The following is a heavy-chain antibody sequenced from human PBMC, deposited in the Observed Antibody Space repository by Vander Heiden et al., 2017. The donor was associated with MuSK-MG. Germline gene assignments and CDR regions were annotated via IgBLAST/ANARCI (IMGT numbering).Heavy chain of an antibody. V-gene: IGHV3-30*04. CDR1: GFIFSTYA. J-gene: IGHJ3*02. D-gene: IGHD1-26*01. CDR2: ISHDGRNE. CDR3: ATSTGNEVGAYDI. Sequence: QVQLVESGGGVVQPGKSLRLSCAVSGFIFSTYAMHWVRQAPGKGLEWVEVISHDGRNENYGDSVKGRFTISRDNSKNTLYLQMNSLRAEDMAVDYCATSTGNEVGAYDIWGQGTRVIVSS.